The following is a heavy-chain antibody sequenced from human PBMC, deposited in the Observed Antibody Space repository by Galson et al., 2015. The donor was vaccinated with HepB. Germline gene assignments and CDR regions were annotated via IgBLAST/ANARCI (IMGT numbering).Heavy chain of an antibody. CDR3: VVGAGSYRLLDYYYMDV. J-gene: IGHJ6*03. CDR2: MNRNNGNT. CDR1: GYTFTSYD. D-gene: IGHD3-16*02. Sequence: SVKVSCKASGYTFTSYDINWVRQATGQGLEWMGWMNRNNGNTSYAQKFQGRVTMTRNTSISTAYMELSSLRSEDTAVYYCVVGAGSYRLLDYYYMDVWGKGTTVTVSS. V-gene: IGHV1-8*01.